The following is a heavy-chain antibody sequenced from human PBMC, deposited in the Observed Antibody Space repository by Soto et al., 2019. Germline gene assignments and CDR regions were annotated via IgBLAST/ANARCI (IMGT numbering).Heavy chain of an antibody. CDR3: ARDLSGVGATYYYYYYGMDV. J-gene: IGHJ6*02. D-gene: IGHD1-26*01. CDR1: GFTFSSYW. V-gene: IGHV3-7*01. Sequence: GGSLRLSCAASGFTFSSYWMSWVRQAPGKGLEWVANIKQDGSEKYYVDSVKGRFTISRDNAKNSLYLQMNSLRAEDTAVYYCARDLSGVGATYYYYYYGMDVWGQGTTVTVSS. CDR2: IKQDGSEK.